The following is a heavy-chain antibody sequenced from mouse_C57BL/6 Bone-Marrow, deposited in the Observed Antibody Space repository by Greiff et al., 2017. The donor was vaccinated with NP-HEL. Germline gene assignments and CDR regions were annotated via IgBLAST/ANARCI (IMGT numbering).Heavy chain of an antibody. Sequence: VKLMQPGAELVRPGTSVKVSCKASGYAFTNYLIEWVKQRPGQGLEWIGVINPGSGGTNYNEKFKGKATLTADKSSSTAYMQLSSLTSEDSAVYFCARGDYYGSSFAYWGQGTLVTVSA. CDR1: GYAFTNYL. D-gene: IGHD1-1*01. V-gene: IGHV1-54*01. CDR2: INPGSGGT. CDR3: ARGDYYGSSFAY. J-gene: IGHJ3*01.